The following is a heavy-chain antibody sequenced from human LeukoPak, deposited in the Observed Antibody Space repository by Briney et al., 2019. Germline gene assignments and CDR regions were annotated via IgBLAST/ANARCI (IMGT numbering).Heavy chain of an antibody. V-gene: IGHV3-7*01. Sequence: GGSLRLSCAASGFTFSSYWMSWVRQAPGKGLEWVSYINQDGSEKYYADSVKGRFTISRDNAKNSLYLQMNSLRAEDTAVYYCATEVAANVSWGQGTLVTVSS. CDR1: GFTFSSYW. CDR3: ATEVAANVS. CDR2: INQDGSEK. D-gene: IGHD2-15*01. J-gene: IGHJ5*02.